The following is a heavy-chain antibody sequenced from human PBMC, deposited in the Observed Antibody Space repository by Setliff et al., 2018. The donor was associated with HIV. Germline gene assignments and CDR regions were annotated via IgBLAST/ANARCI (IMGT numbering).Heavy chain of an antibody. Sequence: SETLSLTCTVSGGSISSGGYYWSWIRQHPGKGLEWIGYIYYSGSTYYNPSLKSRVTILVDTSKNQFSLKLSSVTAADTAVYYCARSRPTVAGFYFDYWGQGTLVTVSS. D-gene: IGHD4-17*01. CDR2: IYYSGST. CDR1: GGSISSGGYY. V-gene: IGHV4-31*03. J-gene: IGHJ4*02. CDR3: ARSRPTVAGFYFDY.